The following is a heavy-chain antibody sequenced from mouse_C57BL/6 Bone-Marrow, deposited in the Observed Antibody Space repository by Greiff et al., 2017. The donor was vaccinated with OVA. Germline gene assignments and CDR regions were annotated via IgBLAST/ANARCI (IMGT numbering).Heavy chain of an antibody. J-gene: IGHJ2*01. CDR2: ISSGSSTI. D-gene: IGHD1-1*01. CDR3: ARRTTVASQSFDY. Sequence: DVKLVESGGGLVKPGGSLKLSCAASGFTFSDYGMHWVRQAPEKGLEWVAYISSGSSTIYYADTVKGRFTISRDNAKNTLFLQMTSLRSEDTAMYYCARRTTVASQSFDYWGQGTTLTVSS. V-gene: IGHV5-17*01. CDR1: GFTFSDYG.